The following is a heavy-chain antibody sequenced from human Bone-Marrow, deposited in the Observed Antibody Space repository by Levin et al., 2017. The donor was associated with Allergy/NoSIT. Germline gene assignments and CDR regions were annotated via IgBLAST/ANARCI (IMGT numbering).Heavy chain of an antibody. CDR1: GGSFRGYY. Sequence: SQTLSLPCAVYGGSFRGYYWSWIRQPPGKGLEWIGEINHSGSTNYNPSLKSRVTISVDTSKNQFSLKLSSVTAADTAVYYCAREGYWNYEENWFDPWGQGTLVTVSS. J-gene: IGHJ5*02. CDR3: AREGYWNYEENWFDP. D-gene: IGHD1-7*01. V-gene: IGHV4-34*01. CDR2: INHSGST.